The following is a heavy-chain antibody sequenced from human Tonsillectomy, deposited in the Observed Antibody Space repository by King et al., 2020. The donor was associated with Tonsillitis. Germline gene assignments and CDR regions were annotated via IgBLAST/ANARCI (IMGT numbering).Heavy chain of an antibody. CDR3: ARFYDSSGYDPYYFDY. CDR1: GFIFSAYD. V-gene: IGHV3-33*08. J-gene: IGHJ4*02. Sequence: VQLVESGGGVVQPGRSLRLSCAASGFIFSAYDIHWVRQAPGKGLEWVAVIWYDGSNKYYADSVKGRFTISRDNSKNTLFLQMNSLRAEDTAVYYCARFYDSSGYDPYYFDYWGQGTLVTVSS. D-gene: IGHD3-22*01. CDR2: IWYDGSNK.